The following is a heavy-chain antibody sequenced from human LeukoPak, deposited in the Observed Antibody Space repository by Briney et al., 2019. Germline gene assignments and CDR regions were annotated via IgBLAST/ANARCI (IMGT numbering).Heavy chain of an antibody. Sequence: SETLSLTCTVSGGSISSANYYWTWIRQPAGKGLEWIGRMYTSGSTHYNPSLKSRVTISVDTSKNQFSLKLSSVTAADTAVYYCARDLRYFDYWGQGTLVTVSS. D-gene: IGHD3-9*01. CDR3: ARDLRYFDY. V-gene: IGHV4-61*02. CDR2: MYTSGST. J-gene: IGHJ4*02. CDR1: GGSISSANYY.